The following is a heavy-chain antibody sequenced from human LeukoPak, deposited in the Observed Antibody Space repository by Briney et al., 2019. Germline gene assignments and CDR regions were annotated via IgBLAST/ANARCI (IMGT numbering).Heavy chain of an antibody. CDR1: GFTFSSYG. V-gene: IGHV3-33*01. CDR3: ARYNTGSVDY. J-gene: IGHJ4*02. Sequence: GGSLRLSCAAAGFTFSSYGMHWFRQAPGKGLEWVAVIWYDGSKKYYADSVKGRFTISRDNSKNTLYLQMDSLRAEDTAVYYCARYNTGSVDYWGQGTLVTVSS. CDR2: IWYDGSKK. D-gene: IGHD2-8*02.